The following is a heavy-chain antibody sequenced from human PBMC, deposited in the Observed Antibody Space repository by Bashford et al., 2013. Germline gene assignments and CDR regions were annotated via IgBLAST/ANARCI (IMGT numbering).Heavy chain of an antibody. J-gene: IGHJ4*02. CDR2: ISSSSSYI. V-gene: IGHV3-21*01. CDR3: ASPSARAIVGAICY. Sequence: VRQAPGKGLEWVSSISSSSSYIYYADSVKGRFTISRDNAKNSLYLQMNSLRAEDTAVYYCASPSARAIVGAICYWGQGTLVTVSS. D-gene: IGHD1-26*01.